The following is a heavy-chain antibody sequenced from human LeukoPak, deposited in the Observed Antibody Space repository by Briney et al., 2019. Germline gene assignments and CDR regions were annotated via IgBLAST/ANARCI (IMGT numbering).Heavy chain of an antibody. CDR1: GFTFSSYS. V-gene: IGHV3-21*01. CDR2: ISSSSSYI. D-gene: IGHD3-10*01. J-gene: IGHJ6*02. CDR3: ARDGVGVRGVLPNGMDV. Sequence: PGGSLRLSCAASGFTFSSYSRNWVRQAPGKGLEWVSSISSSSSYIYYADSVKGRFTISRDNAKNSLYLQMNSLRAEDTAVYYCARDGVGVRGVLPNGMDVWGQGTTVTVSS.